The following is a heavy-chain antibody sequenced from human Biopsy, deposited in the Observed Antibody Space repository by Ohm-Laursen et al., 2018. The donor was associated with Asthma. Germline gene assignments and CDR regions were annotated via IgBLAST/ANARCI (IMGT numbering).Heavy chain of an antibody. CDR1: GYTFTSYG. Sequence: ASVKVSCNASGYTFTSYGISWVRQAPGQGPEWMGWISAYNGNTNYAQKLQGRVTMTTDTSTGTAYMELRSLRSDDTAGYYCARDGPVGAPSDYWGQGTLVTVSS. V-gene: IGHV1-18*04. CDR2: ISAYNGNT. D-gene: IGHD1-26*01. CDR3: ARDGPVGAPSDY. J-gene: IGHJ4*02.